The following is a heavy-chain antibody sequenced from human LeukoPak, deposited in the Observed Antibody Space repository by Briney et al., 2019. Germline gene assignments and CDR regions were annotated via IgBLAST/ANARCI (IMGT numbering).Heavy chain of an antibody. Sequence: GASVKVSCKASGGTFSSYAISWVRQAPGQGLEWMGGIIPIFGTANYAQKFQGRVTITADESTSTAYMELSSLRSEDAAVYYCARADYGGNSYYFDYWGQGTLVTVSS. D-gene: IGHD4-23*01. CDR2: IIPIFGTA. CDR1: GGTFSSYA. J-gene: IGHJ4*02. CDR3: ARADYGGNSYYFDY. V-gene: IGHV1-69*13.